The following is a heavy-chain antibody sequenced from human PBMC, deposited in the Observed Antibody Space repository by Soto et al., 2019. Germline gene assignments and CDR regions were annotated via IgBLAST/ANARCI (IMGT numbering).Heavy chain of an antibody. CDR2: IYYSGST. Sequence: QVQLQESGPGLVKPSETLSLTCTVSGGSISSYYWSWIRRPPGKGLEWIGYIYYSGSTNYNPSLKSRVTISVDTSKNQFSLKLSSVTAADTAVYYCARRIAARRGHYYYYMDVWGKGTTVTVSS. CDR1: GGSISSYY. V-gene: IGHV4-59*01. CDR3: ARRIAARRGHYYYYMDV. D-gene: IGHD6-6*01. J-gene: IGHJ6*03.